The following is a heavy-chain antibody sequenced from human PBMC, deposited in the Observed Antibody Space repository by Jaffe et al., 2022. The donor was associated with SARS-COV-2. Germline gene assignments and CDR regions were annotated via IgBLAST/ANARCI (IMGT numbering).Heavy chain of an antibody. V-gene: IGHV3-30*18. CDR2: ISYDGSNK. J-gene: IGHJ4*02. CDR1: GFTFSSYG. Sequence: QVQLVESGGGVVQPRKSLRLSCAASGFTFSSYGMHWVRQAPGKGLEWVAVISYDGSNKYYADSVKGRFTISRDNSKNTLYLQMNSLRTEDTAVYYCANDLGGPHCSGGSCYSFDYWGQGTLVTVSS. CDR3: ANDLGGPHCSGGSCYSFDY. D-gene: IGHD2-15*01.